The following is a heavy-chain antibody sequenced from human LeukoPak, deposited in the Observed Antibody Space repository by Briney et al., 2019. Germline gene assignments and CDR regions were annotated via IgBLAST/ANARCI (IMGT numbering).Heavy chain of an antibody. D-gene: IGHD2/OR15-2a*01. CDR3: ARLNIDWFDP. J-gene: IGHJ5*02. CDR1: GGSFSGYY. V-gene: IGHV4-34*01. CDR2: INHSGST. Sequence: SETLSLTCAVYGGSFSGYYWSWIRQPPGKGLEWIGEINHSGSTNYNPSLKSRVTISVDTSKNQFSLKLSFVTAADTAVYYCARLNIDWFDPWGQGTLVTVFS.